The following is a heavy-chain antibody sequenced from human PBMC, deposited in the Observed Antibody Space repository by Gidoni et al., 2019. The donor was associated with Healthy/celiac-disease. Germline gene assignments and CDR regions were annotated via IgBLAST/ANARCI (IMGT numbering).Heavy chain of an antibody. CDR2: ISYDGSNK. CDR3: AKDSYYDSSGYYYFGWYFDL. CDR1: GFPFSSYG. J-gene: IGHJ2*01. V-gene: IGHV3-30*18. D-gene: IGHD3-22*01. Sequence: QVQPVESGGGVVKPGRSLRLSCAASGFPFSSYGMPWVRPAPGKGLEWVAVISYDGSNKYYADSVKGRFTISRDNSKNTLYLQMNSLRAEDTAVYYCAKDSYYDSSGYYYFGWYFDLWGRGTLVTVSS.